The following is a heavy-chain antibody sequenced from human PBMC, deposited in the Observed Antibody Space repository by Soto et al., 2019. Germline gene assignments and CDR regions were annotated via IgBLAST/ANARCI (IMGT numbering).Heavy chain of an antibody. V-gene: IGHV4-4*02. CDR1: SGSISTSNW. CDR3: ARGNRDYYYYMDV. CDR2: IYRSGST. J-gene: IGHJ6*03. D-gene: IGHD3-10*01. Sequence: QVQLQESSPGLVKPSGTLSLTCAVSSGSISTSNWWSWVRQPPGKGLEWIGEIYRSGSTNYNPSLKSRVTISVDKPKNQFSLKLTSVPPADTAVYYCARGNRDYYYYMDVGGKGTTVTVPS.